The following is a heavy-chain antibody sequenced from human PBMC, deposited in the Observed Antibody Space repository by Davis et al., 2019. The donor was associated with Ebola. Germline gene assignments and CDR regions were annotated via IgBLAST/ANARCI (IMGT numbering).Heavy chain of an antibody. V-gene: IGHV3-23*01. Sequence: GESLKISCAASGFTFSSYAMSWVRQAPGKGLEWVSAISGSGGSTYYADSVKGRFTISRDNSKNTLYLQMNILRAEDTAVYYCAKTPTIWGSYRVFDYWGQGTLVTVSS. CDR2: ISGSGGST. D-gene: IGHD3-16*02. J-gene: IGHJ4*02. CDR1: GFTFSSYA. CDR3: AKTPTIWGSYRVFDY.